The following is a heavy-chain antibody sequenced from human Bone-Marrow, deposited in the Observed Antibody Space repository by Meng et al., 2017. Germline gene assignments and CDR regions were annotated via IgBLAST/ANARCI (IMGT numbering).Heavy chain of an antibody. CDR1: GYNFPDYW. V-gene: IGHV1-2*06. CDR3: ARDEEISAAGKLFGDY. D-gene: IGHD6-13*01. J-gene: IGHJ4*02. CDR2: IDPKSGDT. Sequence: ASVKVSCKPSGYNFPDYWLHWVRRAPGQGLAWMGRIDPKSGDTHYAQRFQGRVTMTGDTSISTAYMELSGLRSDDTAMYYCARDEEISAAGKLFGDYWGQGTLVTVSS.